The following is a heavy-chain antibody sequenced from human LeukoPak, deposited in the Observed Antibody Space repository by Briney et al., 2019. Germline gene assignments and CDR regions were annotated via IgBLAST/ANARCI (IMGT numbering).Heavy chain of an antibody. CDR3: ARVKKVSAAIGP. J-gene: IGHJ5*02. D-gene: IGHD2-2*01. CDR1: GGSFSGYY. V-gene: IGHV4-34*01. CDR2: INHSGST. Sequence: SETLSLTCAVYGGSFSGYYCSWIRQPPGKGLEWIGEINHSGSTNYNPSLKSRVTISVDTSKNQFSLKLSSVTAADTAVYYCARVKKVSAAIGPWGQGTLVTVSS.